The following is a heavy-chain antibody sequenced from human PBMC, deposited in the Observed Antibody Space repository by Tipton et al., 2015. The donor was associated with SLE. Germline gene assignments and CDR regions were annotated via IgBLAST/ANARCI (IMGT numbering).Heavy chain of an antibody. CDR2: IRYDESNK. Sequence: SGFSFSSFGIHWVRQAPGKGLEWVAFIRYDESNKYYAESVKGRFTISRDNAKNSLYLQMNSLRAEDTAVYYCASFELVTYGMDVWGQGTAVTVSS. D-gene: IGHD3-3*02. CDR1: GFSFSSFG. CDR3: ASFELVTYGMDV. J-gene: IGHJ6*02. V-gene: IGHV3-30*02.